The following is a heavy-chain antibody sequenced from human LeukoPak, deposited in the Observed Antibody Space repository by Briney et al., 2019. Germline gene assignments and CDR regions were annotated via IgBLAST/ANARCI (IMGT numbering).Heavy chain of an antibody. CDR2: MNPNSGNT. CDR3: AREVDILTVTYAFDI. CDR1: GYTFTSYD. V-gene: IGHV1-8*01. Sequence: ASVKVSCKASGYTFTSYDMNWVRQATGQGLEWVGWMNPNSGNTGYAQKFQGRVTMTRNTSISTAYMELSSLRSEDTAVYYCAREVDILTVTYAFDIWGQGTMVTVSS. J-gene: IGHJ3*02. D-gene: IGHD3-9*01.